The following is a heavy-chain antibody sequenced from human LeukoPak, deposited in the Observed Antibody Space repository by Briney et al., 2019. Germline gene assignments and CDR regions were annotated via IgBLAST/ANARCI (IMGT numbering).Heavy chain of an antibody. CDR3: AREGFTATGVYYYHHMDV. D-gene: IGHD5-18*01. CDR2: ISAYNGDS. J-gene: IGHJ6*03. Sequence: ASVKVSCKASGFTFTSWTFSWVRQAPGQGLEWMGWISAYNGDSNYAQKLQGRVTMTTDASTDTAYMELRSLRSDDTAVYFCAREGFTATGVYYYHHMDVWGEGTSVTVSS. CDR1: GFTFTSWT. V-gene: IGHV1-18*01.